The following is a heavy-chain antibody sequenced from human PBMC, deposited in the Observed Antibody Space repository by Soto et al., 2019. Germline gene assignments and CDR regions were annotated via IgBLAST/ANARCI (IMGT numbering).Heavy chain of an antibody. D-gene: IGHD5-18*01. J-gene: IGHJ6*02. V-gene: IGHV4-30-4*01. CDR3: ARDRIQLWPYPLYGMDV. Sequence: QVQLQESGPGLVKPSQTLSLTCTVSGGSISSGDYYWSWIRQPPGKGLEWIGYIYYSGSTYYNPSLKSRVTISVDTSKNQFSLQLSSVTAADTAVYYCARDRIQLWPYPLYGMDVWGQGTTVTVSS. CDR1: GGSISSGDYY. CDR2: IYYSGST.